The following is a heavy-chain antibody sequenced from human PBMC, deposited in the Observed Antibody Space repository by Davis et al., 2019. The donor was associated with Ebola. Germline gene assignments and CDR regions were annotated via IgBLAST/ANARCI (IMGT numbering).Heavy chain of an antibody. V-gene: IGHV2-26*01. D-gene: IGHD3-10*01. CDR3: ARFTMVRGVMDFDY. CDR2: IFSNDEK. J-gene: IGHJ4*02. Sequence: SGPTLVKPTETLTLTCTVSGFSLSNARMGVSWIRQPPGKALEWLAHIFSNDEKSYSTSLKSRLTISKDTSKSQVVLTMTNMDPVDTATYYCARFTMVRGVMDFDYWGQGTLVTVSS. CDR1: GFSLSNARMG.